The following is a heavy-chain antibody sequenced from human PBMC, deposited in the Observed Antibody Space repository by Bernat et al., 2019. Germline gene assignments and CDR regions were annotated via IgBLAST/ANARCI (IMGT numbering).Heavy chain of an antibody. Sequence: EVQLVESGGGFVKPGESLRLSCVTSRFTFTNAWMSWVRQAPGKGLEWVGRIKSKADGETTAHAAPVQGRFTISREDSEGTLYLQMNSLKTEDTAVYYCTADGPDYGSGEVDYWGQGTLVTVSS. CDR1: RFTFTNAW. CDR2: IKSKADGETT. V-gene: IGHV3-15*01. J-gene: IGHJ4*02. CDR3: TADGPDYGSGEVDY. D-gene: IGHD3-10*01.